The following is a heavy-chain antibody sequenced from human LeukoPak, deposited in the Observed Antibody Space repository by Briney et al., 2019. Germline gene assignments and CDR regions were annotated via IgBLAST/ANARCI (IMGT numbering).Heavy chain of an antibody. Sequence: ASVKVSCKASGYTFTSYDINWVRQATGQGLEWMGWINTNTGNPTYAQGFTGRFVFSLDTSVSTAHLQISSLKAEDTAVYYCARAGRASNPIYYYYYYMDVWGKGTTVTVSS. CDR3: ARAGRASNPIYYYYYYMDV. V-gene: IGHV7-4-1*02. CDR1: GYTFTSYD. J-gene: IGHJ6*03. CDR2: INTNTGNP. D-gene: IGHD1-26*01.